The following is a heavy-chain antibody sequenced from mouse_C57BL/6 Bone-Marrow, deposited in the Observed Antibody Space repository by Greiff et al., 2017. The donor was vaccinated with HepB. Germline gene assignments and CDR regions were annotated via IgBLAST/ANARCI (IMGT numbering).Heavy chain of an antibody. CDR3: ARLGYYGSSYGYAMDY. CDR2: ISNLADSI. Sequence: EVKLMESGGGLVQPGGSLKLSCAASGFTFSDYGMAWVRQAPRKGPEWVAFISNLADSIYYADTVTGRFTISRENAKNTLYLEMSSLRSEDTAMYYCARLGYYGSSYGYAMDYWGQGTSVTVSS. J-gene: IGHJ4*01. CDR1: GFTFSDYG. D-gene: IGHD1-1*01. V-gene: IGHV5-15*01.